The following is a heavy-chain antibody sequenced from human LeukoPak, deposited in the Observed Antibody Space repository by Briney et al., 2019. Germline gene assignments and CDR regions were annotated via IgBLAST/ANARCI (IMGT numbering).Heavy chain of an antibody. Sequence: SETLSLTCAVSGGSISSGGYYWSWIRQPPGKGLEWIGEINHSGSTNYNPSLKSRVTISVDTSKNQFSLKLSSVTAADTAVYYCARGKDIVVVPAAYYFDYWGQGTLVTVSS. V-gene: IGHV4-34*01. J-gene: IGHJ4*02. CDR3: ARGKDIVVVPAAYYFDY. CDR1: GGSISSGGYY. CDR2: INHSGST. D-gene: IGHD2-2*01.